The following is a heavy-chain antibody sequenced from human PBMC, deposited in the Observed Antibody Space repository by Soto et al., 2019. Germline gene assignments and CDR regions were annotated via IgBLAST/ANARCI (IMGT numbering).Heavy chain of an antibody. D-gene: IGHD3-16*01. CDR3: ARGGGIFDY. CDR2: INHSGST. V-gene: IGHV4-34*01. J-gene: IGHJ4*02. CDR1: GGSFSGYY. Sequence: SETLSLTCAVYGGSFSGYYWSWIRQPPGKGLEWIGEINHSGSTNYNPSLKSRVTISVDTSKNQFSLKLSSVTAADTAVYYCARGGGIFDYWGQGTLVTVSS.